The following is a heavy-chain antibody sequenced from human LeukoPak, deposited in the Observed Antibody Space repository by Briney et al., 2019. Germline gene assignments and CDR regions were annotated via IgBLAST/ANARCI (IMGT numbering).Heavy chain of an antibody. CDR1: GYTFTSYA. V-gene: IGHV1-3*01. CDR2: INAGNGNT. Sequence: ASMKVSCKASGYTFTSYAMHWVRQAPGQRLEWRGWINAGNGNTKYSQKFQGRVTITRDTSASTAYMELSSLRSEDTAVYYCARTGGYYRVFDYWGQGTLVTVSS. J-gene: IGHJ4*02. D-gene: IGHD3-3*01. CDR3: ARTGGYYRVFDY.